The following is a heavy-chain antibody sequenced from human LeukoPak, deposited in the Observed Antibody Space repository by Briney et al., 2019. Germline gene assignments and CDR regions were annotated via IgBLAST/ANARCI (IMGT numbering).Heavy chain of an antibody. D-gene: IGHD2-2*01. J-gene: IGHJ3*02. CDR3: ARERYCSSTSCEKGHDAFDI. CDR1: GFTFSSYW. V-gene: IGHV3-7*01. Sequence: PGGSLRLSCAASGFTFSSYWMSWVRQAPGKGLEWVANMKQDGSEKYYVDSVKGRFTISRDNAKNSLYLQMNSLRAEDTAVYYCARERYCSSTSCEKGHDAFDIWGQGTMVTVSS. CDR2: MKQDGSEK.